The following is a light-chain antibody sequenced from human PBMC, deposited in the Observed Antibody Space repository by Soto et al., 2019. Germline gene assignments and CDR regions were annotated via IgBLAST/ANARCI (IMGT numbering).Light chain of an antibody. J-gene: IGKJ1*01. CDR2: GVS. Sequence: AIQMTQSPSSLSASVGDRVTITCRASQDIRNELGWYQQKPGKAPKALIYGVSSLQSGVPSRFSGSGSGTDFTLTISSLQPEDFATYYCLQDHSYPRTFGQGTKVEIK. CDR3: LQDHSYPRT. V-gene: IGKV1-6*01. CDR1: QDIRNE.